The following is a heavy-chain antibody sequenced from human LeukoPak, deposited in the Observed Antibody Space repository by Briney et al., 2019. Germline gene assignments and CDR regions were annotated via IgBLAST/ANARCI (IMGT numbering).Heavy chain of an antibody. Sequence: ETHALTCTVSGGSINSYYWSWIRQPPGKGLEWIAYIYSTASTNYNPSLESRVTISIATSKNQFSLKLSSVTAADTAVYYCARGHKWRLPLEYWGAGTRDTVSS. CDR3: ARGHKWRLPLEY. V-gene: IGHV4-59*01. CDR1: GGSINSYY. CDR2: IYSTAST. J-gene: IGHJ4*02. D-gene: IGHD1-26*01.